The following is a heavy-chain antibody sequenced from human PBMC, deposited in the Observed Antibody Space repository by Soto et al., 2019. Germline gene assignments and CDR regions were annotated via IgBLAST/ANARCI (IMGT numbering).Heavy chain of an antibody. CDR2: ISGYNGNT. CDR1: GYTFTNYG. Sequence: GASVKVSCKASGYTFTNYGFSWVRQAPGQGLEWMGWISGYNGNTKYAEKFQGRVTITRDTSASTAYMELSSLRSEDTAVYYCAREMGLRYFDWLLPRHFFDYWGKGTLVPVSS. CDR3: AREMGLRYFDWLLPRHFFDY. J-gene: IGHJ4*02. D-gene: IGHD3-9*01. V-gene: IGHV1-18*01.